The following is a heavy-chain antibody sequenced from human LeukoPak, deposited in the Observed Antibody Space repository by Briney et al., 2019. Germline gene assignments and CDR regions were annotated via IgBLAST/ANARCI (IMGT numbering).Heavy chain of an antibody. V-gene: IGHV3-9*03. Sequence: GRSLRLSCAASGFTFDDYAMHWVRQAPGKGLEWVSGISWNSGSIGYADSVKGRFTISRDNARNSLYLQMNSLRAEDMALYYCAKDEFVASDFTGAFDIWGQGTMVTVSS. CDR2: ISWNSGSI. CDR1: GFTFDDYA. CDR3: AKDEFVASDFTGAFDI. D-gene: IGHD2-8*02. J-gene: IGHJ3*02.